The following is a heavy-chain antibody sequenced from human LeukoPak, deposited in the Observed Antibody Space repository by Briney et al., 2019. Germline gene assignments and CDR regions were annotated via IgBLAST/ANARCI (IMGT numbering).Heavy chain of an antibody. J-gene: IGHJ4*02. V-gene: IGHV3-7*01. CDR1: GFTFSASP. Sequence: GGSLRLSCAASGFTFSASPLSWAGQSQRKGREWVANIKQDGSERYYVDSVKGRFTISRDNAKNSLSLQMNNLRVEDTAVYYCARAGSHWHYVYWGQGTVVTVSS. D-gene: IGHD3-10*01. CDR3: ARAGSHWHYVY. CDR2: IKQDGSER.